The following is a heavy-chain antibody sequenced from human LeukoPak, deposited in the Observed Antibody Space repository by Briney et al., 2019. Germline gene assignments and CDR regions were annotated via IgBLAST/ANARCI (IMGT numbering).Heavy chain of an antibody. V-gene: IGHV5-51*01. J-gene: IGHJ4*02. CDR1: GYSFTSYW. CDR2: IYPGDSDT. CDR3: ARHKRYYYDSSGYSHFDY. D-gene: IGHD3-22*01. Sequence: QPGESLKISCKGSGYSFTSYWIGWVRQMPGKGLEWMGIIYPGDSDTRYSPSFQGQVTISADKSISTASLQWTSLKASDTAMYYCARHKRYYYDSSGYSHFDYWGQGTLVTVSS.